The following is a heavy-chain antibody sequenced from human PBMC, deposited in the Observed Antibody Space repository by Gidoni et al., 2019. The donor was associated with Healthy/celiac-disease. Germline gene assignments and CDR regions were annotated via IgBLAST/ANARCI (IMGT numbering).Heavy chain of an antibody. CDR2: IYSGGST. J-gene: IGHJ4*02. D-gene: IGHD6-13*01. CDR3: ASGGSIAAAGTYFDY. Sequence: EVQLVESGGGLVQPGGSLRLSCAASGFTVSSNYMSRVRQAPGKGLEWVSVIYSGGSTYYADSVKGRFTISRDNSKNTLYLQMNSLRAEDTAVYYCASGGSIAAAGTYFDYWGQGTLVTVSS. CDR1: GFTVSSNY. V-gene: IGHV3-66*02.